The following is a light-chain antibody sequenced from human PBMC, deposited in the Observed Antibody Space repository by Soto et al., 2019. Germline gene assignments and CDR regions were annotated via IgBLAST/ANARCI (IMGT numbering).Light chain of an antibody. J-gene: IGKJ2*01. V-gene: IGKV2-28*01. Sequence: DIVMTQSPLSLAVTPGEPVSISCRASQSLLHTNGYNYLDWYLQKPGQSPQLLIYLDSNRASGVPDRFSGSASGTDFTLKISRVEAEDVGIYYCMQAAQTPPYTFGQGTKLEIK. CDR2: LDS. CDR3: MQAAQTPPYT. CDR1: QSLLHTNGYNY.